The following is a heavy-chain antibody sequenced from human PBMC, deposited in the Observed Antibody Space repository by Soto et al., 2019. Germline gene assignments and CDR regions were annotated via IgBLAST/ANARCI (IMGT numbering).Heavy chain of an antibody. Sequence: SETLSLTCAVYGGSFSGYYWSWIRQPPGKGLEWIGEINHSGSTNYNPSLKSRVTISVDTSKNQFSLKLSSVTAADTAVYYCARDKTEWELSNWGQGALVTVSS. J-gene: IGHJ4*02. CDR1: GGSFSGYY. CDR2: INHSGST. CDR3: ARDKTEWELSN. V-gene: IGHV4-34*01. D-gene: IGHD1-26*01.